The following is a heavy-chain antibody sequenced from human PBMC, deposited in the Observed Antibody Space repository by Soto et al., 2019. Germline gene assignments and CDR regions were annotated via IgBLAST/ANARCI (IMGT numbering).Heavy chain of an antibody. Sequence: GGALRLSWAASGVTFRDFYMSWIRQAPGKGLEWLSYISSSSLVNYADSVKGRFTISRDNAKNSLYLHINSLRAEDTAVYYSARGTPLAAYWRHATLVT. CDR3: ARGTPLAAY. CDR1: GVTFRDFY. V-gene: IGHV3-11*03. D-gene: IGHD2-15*01. J-gene: IGHJ4*01. CDR2: ISSSSLV.